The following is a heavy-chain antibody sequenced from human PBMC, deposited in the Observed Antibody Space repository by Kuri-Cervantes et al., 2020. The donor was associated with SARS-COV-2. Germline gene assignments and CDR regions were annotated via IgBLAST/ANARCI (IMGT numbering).Heavy chain of an antibody. CDR1: GGSISSYF. Sequence: GSLRLSCTVSGGSISSYFWSWIRQSPGKGLEWMGDISYRGSTYYNPSLKSRVTISVDTSKNQFSLKLSSVTAADTAVYYCARRREITGGIYYYYMDVWGKGTTVTVSS. CDR2: ISYRGST. D-gene: IGHD7-27*01. CDR3: ARRREITGGIYYYYMDV. J-gene: IGHJ6*03. V-gene: IGHV4-59*12.